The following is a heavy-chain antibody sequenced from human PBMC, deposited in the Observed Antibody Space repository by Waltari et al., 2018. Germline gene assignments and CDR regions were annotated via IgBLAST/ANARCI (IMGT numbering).Heavy chain of an antibody. V-gene: IGHV4-34*01. Sequence: QVQLQQWGAGLLKPSETLSLTCAVYGGSFSGYYWSWIRQPPGKGLEWIGEINHSGSTNYNPSLKSRVTISVDTSKNKFSLTLSSVTAADTAVYYCARWSLRSGGDYWGQGTLVTVSS. CDR3: ARWSLRSGGDY. CDR1: GGSFSGYY. J-gene: IGHJ4*02. CDR2: INHSGST. D-gene: IGHD6-19*01.